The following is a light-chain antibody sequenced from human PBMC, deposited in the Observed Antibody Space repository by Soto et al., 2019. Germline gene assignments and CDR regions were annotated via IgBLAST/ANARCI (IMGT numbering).Light chain of an antibody. V-gene: IGKV3-20*01. CDR3: QQYGKSPGLT. CDR1: QSVSSY. J-gene: IGKJ4*01. CDR2: DAS. Sequence: EIVLTQSPATLSLSPGERATLSCRASQSVSSYLAWYQQKPGQAPRLLIYDASRRATGIPDRFSGSGSGTDFGLTINRLKPEDFAVYYCQQYGKSPGLTFGGGTKVEIK.